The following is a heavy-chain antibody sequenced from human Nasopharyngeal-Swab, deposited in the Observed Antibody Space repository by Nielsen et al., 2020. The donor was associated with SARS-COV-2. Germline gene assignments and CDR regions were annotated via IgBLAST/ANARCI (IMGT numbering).Heavy chain of an antibody. Sequence: AESLSLTCTVSDGSISSYYWSWIRQPPGKGLEWMGYSSYSGSTNYNPSLKRRVTISVDTSKNQFSLKLSSVTAAATSVYKGARGFDYWGQGTLVTVSS. CDR3: ARGFDY. J-gene: IGHJ4*02. CDR1: DGSISSYY. CDR2: SSYSGST. V-gene: IGHV4-59*13.